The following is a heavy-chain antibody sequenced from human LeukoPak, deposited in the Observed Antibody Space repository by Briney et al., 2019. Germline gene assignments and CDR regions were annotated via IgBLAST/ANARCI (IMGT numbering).Heavy chain of an antibody. Sequence: GGSLRLSCAASGFTFSNSAMNWVRQAPGKGLEWVSAINGRGSSTYYADSVKGRFTISRDNAKNSLYLQMNSLRAEDTAVYYCAREGSGAYYYDSSGYLALDYWGQGTLLTVSS. V-gene: IGHV3-21*01. D-gene: IGHD3-22*01. J-gene: IGHJ4*02. CDR1: GFTFSNSA. CDR2: INGRGSST. CDR3: AREGSGAYYYDSSGYLALDY.